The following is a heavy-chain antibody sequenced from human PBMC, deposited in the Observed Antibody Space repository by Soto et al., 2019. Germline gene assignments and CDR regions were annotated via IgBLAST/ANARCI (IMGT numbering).Heavy chain of an antibody. CDR1: GGSISSYY. J-gene: IGHJ4*02. CDR3: ARIPKYYYGLGSYYHEATFDY. Sequence: SETLSLTCTVSGGSISSYYWSWIRQPPGKGLEWIGYIYYSGSTNYNPSLKSRVTISVDTSKNQFSLKLSSVTAADTAVYYCARIPKYYYGLGSYYHEATFDYWGQGILVTVS. V-gene: IGHV4-59*08. D-gene: IGHD3-10*01. CDR2: IYYSGST.